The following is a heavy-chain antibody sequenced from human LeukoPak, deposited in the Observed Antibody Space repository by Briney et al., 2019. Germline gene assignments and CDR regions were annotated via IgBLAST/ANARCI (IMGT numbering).Heavy chain of an antibody. Sequence: PGGSLRLSCAASGFTFSSYWMHWVRQAPGKGLEWVSVIDSRDNTYHADSVKGRFTISRHTSKNTLYLQMNSLRAEDTAVYYCARESTPLRGAFDPWGPGTLVTVSS. CDR2: IDSRDNT. CDR1: GFTFSSYW. D-gene: IGHD5-24*01. CDR3: ARESTPLRGAFDP. V-gene: IGHV3-53*04. J-gene: IGHJ5*02.